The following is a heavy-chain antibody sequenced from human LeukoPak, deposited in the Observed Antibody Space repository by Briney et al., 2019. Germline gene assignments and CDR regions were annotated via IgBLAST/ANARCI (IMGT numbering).Heavy chain of an antibody. Sequence: SETLSLTCTVSGGSVSSVSYYWSWIRQPPGKGLEWIGEINHSGSTNYNPSLKSRVTTSVDTSKNQFSLKLSSVTAADTAVYYCARSVGYYGSWFDPWGQGTLVTVSS. CDR2: INHSGST. CDR1: GGSVSSVSYY. J-gene: IGHJ5*02. D-gene: IGHD3-10*01. CDR3: ARSVGYYGSWFDP. V-gene: IGHV4-39*07.